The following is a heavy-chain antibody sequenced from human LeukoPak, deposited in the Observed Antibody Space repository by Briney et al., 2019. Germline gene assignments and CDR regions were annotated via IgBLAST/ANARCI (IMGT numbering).Heavy chain of an antibody. V-gene: IGHV4-38-2*01. CDR3: ARATTGTTRWFDP. Sequence: SETLSLTCGVSGYSISTGYYWGWIRQPPGKTLEWIGSIYHSGRTYYNPSLKSRVTISVDTPKNQFSLRLSSVTAADTAVYYCARATTGTTRWFDPWGQGTLVTVSS. CDR2: IYHSGRT. CDR1: GYSISTGYY. D-gene: IGHD1-1*01. J-gene: IGHJ5*02.